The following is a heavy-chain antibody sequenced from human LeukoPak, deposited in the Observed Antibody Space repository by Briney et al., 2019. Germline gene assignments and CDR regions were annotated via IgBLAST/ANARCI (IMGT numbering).Heavy chain of an antibody. CDR3: AREYGEYSSGWFGY. CDR2: ISYDGSNK. CDR1: GFTFSSYA. D-gene: IGHD6-19*01. Sequence: GGSLRLSCAASGFTFSSYAMHWVRQAPGKGLERVAVISYDGSNKYYADSVKGRFTISRDNSKNTLYLQMNSLRAEDTAVYYCAREYGEYSSGWFGYWGQGTLVTVSS. V-gene: IGHV3-30*01. J-gene: IGHJ4*02.